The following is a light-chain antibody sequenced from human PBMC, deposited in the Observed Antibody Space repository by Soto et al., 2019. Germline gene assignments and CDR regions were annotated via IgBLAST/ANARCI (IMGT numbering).Light chain of an antibody. CDR2: DAS. CDR1: QSFSGY. Sequence: DILLTQSPATLSLSPGERATLSCRDSQSFSGYLAWYQQKPGQAPRLLIYDASKRATGIPARFSGRGSGTDLTRTISSQESEDFAVYYCQQRSNWPPVITFGQGTRLEIK. CDR3: QQRSNWPPVIT. V-gene: IGKV3-11*01. J-gene: IGKJ5*01.